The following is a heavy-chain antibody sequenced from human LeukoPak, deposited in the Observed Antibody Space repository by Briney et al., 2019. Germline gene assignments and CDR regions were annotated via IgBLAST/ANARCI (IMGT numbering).Heavy chain of an antibody. CDR1: GDSMSDNF. D-gene: IGHD6-13*01. CDR2: IYSTGST. J-gene: IGHJ4*02. Sequence: SETLSLTCTVSGDSMSDNFWSWIRQPAGKGLEWIGRIYSTGSTNYNSSLTSRVSMSVDTSENQFSLNLSSVTAADTAVYYCARSSWFTLLFDHWGQGILVTVSS. CDR3: ARSSWFTLLFDH. V-gene: IGHV4-4*07.